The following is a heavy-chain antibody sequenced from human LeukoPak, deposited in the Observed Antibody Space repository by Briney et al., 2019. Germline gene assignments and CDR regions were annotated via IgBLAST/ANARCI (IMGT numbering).Heavy chain of an antibody. Sequence: ASVKVSCTASGYTFTGYYMHWVRQAPGQGREWMGWVNPKSGGTNYAQKFQGRVTMTRDTSISTAYMELSRLRSDDTAVYYCARGPAAAGIDLGYWGQGTLVTVSS. CDR2: VNPKSGGT. V-gene: IGHV1-2*02. CDR1: GYTFTGYY. CDR3: ARGPAAAGIDLGY. D-gene: IGHD6-13*01. J-gene: IGHJ4*02.